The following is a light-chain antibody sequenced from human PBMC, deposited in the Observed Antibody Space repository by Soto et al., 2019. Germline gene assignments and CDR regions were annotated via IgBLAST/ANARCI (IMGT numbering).Light chain of an antibody. Sequence: EIVMTQSPGTLSLSPGERATLSCRASQSIGSTLAWYQQKPGQAPSVLIYGASIRVTGIPARFSGSGSGTDFTLTISRLEPEDFAVYYCQQYGSSPRNFGQGTRLEIK. CDR2: GAS. J-gene: IGKJ5*01. CDR3: QQYGSSPRN. CDR1: QSIGST. V-gene: IGKV3-20*01.